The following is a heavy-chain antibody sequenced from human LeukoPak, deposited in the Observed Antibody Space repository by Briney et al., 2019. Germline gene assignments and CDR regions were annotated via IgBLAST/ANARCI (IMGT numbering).Heavy chain of an antibody. J-gene: IGHJ4*02. CDR2: ISGSGGST. CDR3: AKVPSRNWDWGNIFDY. Sequence: GGSLRLSCEASGFTFSSYAMSWVRQAPGKGLEWVSAISGSGGSTYYADSVKGRFTISRDNSKNTLYLQMNSLRAEDTAVYYCAKVPSRNWDWGNIFDYWGQGTLVTVSS. D-gene: IGHD1-7*01. V-gene: IGHV3-23*01. CDR1: GFTFSSYA.